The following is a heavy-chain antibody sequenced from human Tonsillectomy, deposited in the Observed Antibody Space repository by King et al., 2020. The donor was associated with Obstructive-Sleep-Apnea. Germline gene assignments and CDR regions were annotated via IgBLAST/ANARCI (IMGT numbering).Heavy chain of an antibody. CDR1: GYTFTSYD. CDR2: MSPSSGST. Sequence: QLVQSGAEVKKPGASVKVSCKASGYTFTSYDINWVRQATGRGLEWMAWMSPSSGSTAHAQKFQGRVTMTRSASNSTAYMDLSSLQSEDTAEYYCARSKGPGAFDIWGQRTMVIVSS. J-gene: IGHJ3*02. CDR3: ARSKGPGAFDI. V-gene: IGHV1-8*01.